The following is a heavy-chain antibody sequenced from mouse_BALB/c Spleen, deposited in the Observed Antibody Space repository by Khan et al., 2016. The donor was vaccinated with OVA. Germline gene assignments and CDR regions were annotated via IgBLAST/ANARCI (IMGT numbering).Heavy chain of an antibody. D-gene: IGHD4-1*01. J-gene: IGHJ3*01. Sequence: VQLKQSGPELVEPGASVKMSCKASGYTFTNYVMHWVKQKPGQGLEWIGYINPYNAGTRYNEKFKGKATLTSDISSTTAYMELSSLTSEYSTVEYCAREASSWDFSFPYWGQGTLVTVSA. CDR3: AREASSWDFSFPY. V-gene: IGHV1S136*01. CDR2: INPYNAGT. CDR1: GYTFTNYV.